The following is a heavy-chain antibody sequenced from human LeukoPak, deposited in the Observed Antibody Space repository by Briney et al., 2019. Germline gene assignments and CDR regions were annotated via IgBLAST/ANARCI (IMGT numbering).Heavy chain of an antibody. D-gene: IGHD3-22*01. CDR2: ISGSGGST. CDR3: ARRHYYETSGYAY. CDR1: GFTFSSYG. J-gene: IGHJ4*02. V-gene: IGHV3-23*01. Sequence: GGSLRLSCAASGFTFSSYGMSWVRQAPGKGLEWVSAISGSGGSTYYADSVKGRFTISRDNSKNTLYLEMNSLRAEDTAVYYCARRHYYETSGYAYWGQGTLVTVSS.